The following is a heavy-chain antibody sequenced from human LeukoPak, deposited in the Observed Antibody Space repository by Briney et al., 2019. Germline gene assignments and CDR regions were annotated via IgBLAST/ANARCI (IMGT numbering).Heavy chain of an antibody. D-gene: IGHD1-7*01. V-gene: IGHV1-58*02. J-gene: IGHJ4*02. CDR2: IVVGSGNT. Sequence: GASVKVSCKASGFTFTSSAMQWVRQARGQRLEWIGWIVVGSGNTNYAQKFQERVTITRDMSTSTAYMELRSLRSDDTAVYYCARETGTNEYFDYWGQGTLVTVSS. CDR1: GFTFTSSA. CDR3: ARETGTNEYFDY.